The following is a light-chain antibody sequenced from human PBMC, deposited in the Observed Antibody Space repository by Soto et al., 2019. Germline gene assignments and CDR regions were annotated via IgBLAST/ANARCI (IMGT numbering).Light chain of an antibody. CDR3: QQYNNWPPYT. Sequence: ETVMTQSPATLSVSPGERVTLSCRASQSVNSNLAWYQQKLGQAPRLLIYGVSTRAAGIPARFSGTGSGTEFTLTISSLQSEDFAVYYCQQYNNWPPYTFGQGTKLEIK. CDR1: QSVNSN. J-gene: IGKJ2*01. CDR2: GVS. V-gene: IGKV3-15*01.